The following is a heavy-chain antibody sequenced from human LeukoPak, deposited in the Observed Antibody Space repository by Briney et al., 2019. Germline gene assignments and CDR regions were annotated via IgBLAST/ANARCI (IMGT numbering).Heavy chain of an antibody. Sequence: PSETLSLTCTVSGGSISSSSAYWGWIRQPPGKGLEWIGSIYYSKNTYYNPSLKSRVTISADTSKDQFSLTLGSVSATDTAVYYCVSPRGFSYGYFDYWGQGTLVTVSS. CDR2: IYYSKNT. CDR3: VSPRGFSYGYFDY. CDR1: GGSISSSSAY. J-gene: IGHJ4*02. V-gene: IGHV4-39*01. D-gene: IGHD5-18*01.